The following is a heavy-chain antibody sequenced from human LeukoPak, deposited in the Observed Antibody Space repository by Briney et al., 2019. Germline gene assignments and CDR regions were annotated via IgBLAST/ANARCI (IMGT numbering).Heavy chain of an antibody. CDR3: ARAGYYYGSGSYYIFDY. Sequence: SETLSLTCAVYGGSFSGYYWSWIRQPPGKGLEWIGEINHSGSTNYNPSLKSRVTISVDTSKNQFSLKLSSVTAADTAVYYCARAGYYYGSGSYYIFDYWGQGTLVTVSS. D-gene: IGHD3-10*01. CDR2: INHSGST. CDR1: GGSFSGYY. V-gene: IGHV4-34*01. J-gene: IGHJ4*02.